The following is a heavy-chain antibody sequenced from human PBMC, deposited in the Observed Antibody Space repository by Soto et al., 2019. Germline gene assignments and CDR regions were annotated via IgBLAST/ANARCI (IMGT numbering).Heavy chain of an antibody. V-gene: IGHV3-20*01. CDR2: INWNGGST. Sequence: GGSLRLSCAASGFTFDDYGMSWVRQAPGKGLEWVSGINWNGGSTGYADSGKGRFTISRDNAKNSLYLQMNSLRAEDTALYHCARDAVATYYYGSGIGYWGQGTLVTVSS. D-gene: IGHD3-10*01. CDR1: GFTFDDYG. CDR3: ARDAVATYYYGSGIGY. J-gene: IGHJ4*02.